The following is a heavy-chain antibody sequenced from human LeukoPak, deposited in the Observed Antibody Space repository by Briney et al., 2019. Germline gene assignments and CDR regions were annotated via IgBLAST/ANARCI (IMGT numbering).Heavy chain of an antibody. CDR2: IYYSGST. V-gene: IGHV4-59*08. CDR3: ARHQYCGGDWYTLDY. D-gene: IGHD2-21*02. J-gene: IGHJ4*02. CDR1: GGSISSYY. Sequence: PSETLSLTCTVSGGSISSYYWSWIRQPPGKGLEWIGYIYYSGSTNYNPSLKSRVTISVDTSKNQFSLKLSSVTAADTAVYYCARHQYCGGDWYTLDYWGQGTLVTVSS.